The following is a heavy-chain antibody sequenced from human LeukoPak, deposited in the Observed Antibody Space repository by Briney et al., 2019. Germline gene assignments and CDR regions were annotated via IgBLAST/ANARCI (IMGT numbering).Heavy chain of an antibody. CDR2: INPNSGGT. V-gene: IGHV1-2*02. CDR3: ASITMVRGASGAFDI. D-gene: IGHD3-10*01. CDR1: GYTFTGYY. Sequence: ASVKVSCKASGYTFTGYYMHWVRQAPGQGLEWMGWINPNSGGTNYAQKFQGRVTMTRDTSISTAYMELSRLRSDDTAVYYCASITMVRGASGAFDIWGQGTMVTVSS. J-gene: IGHJ3*02.